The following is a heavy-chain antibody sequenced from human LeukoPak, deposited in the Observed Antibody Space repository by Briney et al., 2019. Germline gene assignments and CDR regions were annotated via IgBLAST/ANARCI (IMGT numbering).Heavy chain of an antibody. Sequence: ASVKVSCKASGGTFSSYAISWVRQAPGQGLEWMGGIIPIFGTANYAQKFQGRVTITADESTSTAYMELSSLRSEDTAVYYCARDSRRWELQNYYYYMDVWGKGTTVTISS. CDR2: IIPIFGTA. CDR3: ARDSRRWELQNYYYYMDV. V-gene: IGHV1-69*13. CDR1: GGTFSSYA. J-gene: IGHJ6*03. D-gene: IGHD3-10*01.